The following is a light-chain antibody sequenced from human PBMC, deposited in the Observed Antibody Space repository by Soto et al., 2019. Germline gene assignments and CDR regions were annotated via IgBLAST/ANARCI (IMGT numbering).Light chain of an antibody. CDR3: QHYDSFPLT. Sequence: DIPMTQSPSTLSASVGDRVTITCRASQSISTWLAWYQQKPGKAPKVLIYKASNLESGVPSRFSGSGSGTEFTLTISSLQPDDFASYYCQHYDSFPLTFGGGTRVEIK. J-gene: IGKJ4*01. CDR1: QSISTW. CDR2: KAS. V-gene: IGKV1-5*03.